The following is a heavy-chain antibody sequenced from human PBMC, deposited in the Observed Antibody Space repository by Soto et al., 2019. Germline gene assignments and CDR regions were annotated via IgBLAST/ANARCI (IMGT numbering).Heavy chain of an antibody. CDR2: IWNDGTTT. Sequence: LVESGGGVAQAGRSLRLSCATSGFTFSHCGMHWVRQAPGKGLEWVGMIWNDGTTTHYIDSVKGRFTISRDNAKDTVYLQMNSLRDEDTAIYYCAKDGAHYDVDHWGRGTLVTVSS. J-gene: IGHJ4*02. D-gene: IGHD5-12*01. V-gene: IGHV3-33*06. CDR1: GFTFSHCG. CDR3: AKDGAHYDVDH.